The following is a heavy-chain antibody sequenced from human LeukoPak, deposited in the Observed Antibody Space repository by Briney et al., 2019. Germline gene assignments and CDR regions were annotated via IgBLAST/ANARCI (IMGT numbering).Heavy chain of an antibody. J-gene: IGHJ6*02. CDR1: GGSISSYY. CDR3: ARVATGTVYYYYGMDV. Sequence: SETLSLTCTVSGGSISSYYWSWIRQPPGKGLEWIGYVYYSGSTNYNPSLKSRVTFSVDTSKNQFSLKLSSVTAADTAVYYCARVATGTVYYYYGMDVWGQGTTVTVSS. CDR2: VYYSGST. V-gene: IGHV4-59*08. D-gene: IGHD1-14*01.